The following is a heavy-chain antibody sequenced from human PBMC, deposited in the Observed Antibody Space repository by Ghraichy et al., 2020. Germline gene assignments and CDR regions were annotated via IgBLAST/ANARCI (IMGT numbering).Heavy chain of an antibody. D-gene: IGHD3-10*01. J-gene: IGHJ6*02. CDR3: ARVIGELSALDFDYGMDV. CDR1: GGSISSGGYS. Sequence: SETLSLTCAVSGGSISSGGYSWSWIRQPPGKGLEWIGYIYHSGSTYYNPSLKSRVTISVDRSKNQFSLKLSSVTAADTAVYYCARVIGELSALDFDYGMDVWGQGTTVTVSS. CDR2: IYHSGST. V-gene: IGHV4-30-2*01.